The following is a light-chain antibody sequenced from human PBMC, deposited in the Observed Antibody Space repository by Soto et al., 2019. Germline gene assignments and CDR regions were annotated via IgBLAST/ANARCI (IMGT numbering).Light chain of an antibody. CDR1: QTVTSSN. Sequence: EIVLTQSPGTLSLSPGERATLSCTASQTVTSSNLAWYQQRPGQAPRLLIYGASRRATGIPDRFSGSGSGTDFTLTISRLEPEDFAVYYCHQYDTAPRTFGQGTKVEIK. CDR3: HQYDTAPRT. V-gene: IGKV3-20*01. CDR2: GAS. J-gene: IGKJ1*01.